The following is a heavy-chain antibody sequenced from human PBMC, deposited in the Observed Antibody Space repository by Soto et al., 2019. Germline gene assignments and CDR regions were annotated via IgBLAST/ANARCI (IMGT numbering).Heavy chain of an antibody. D-gene: IGHD6-19*01. J-gene: IGHJ5*02. CDR1: GFTFSSDA. Sequence: HPGGSLRLSCAASGFTFSSDAMSWVRRAPGKGLEWVSAISGSGGSTYYADSVKGRFTISRDNSKNTLYLQMNSLRAEDTAVYYCGKGIAGALYNWFDHWGQGTLVTVSS. CDR3: GKGIAGALYNWFDH. CDR2: ISGSGGST. V-gene: IGHV3-23*01.